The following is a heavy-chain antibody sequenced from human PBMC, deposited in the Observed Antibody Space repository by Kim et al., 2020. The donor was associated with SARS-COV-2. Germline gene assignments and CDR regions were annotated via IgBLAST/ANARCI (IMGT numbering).Heavy chain of an antibody. CDR1: GFTFSSYS. D-gene: IGHD1-26*01. V-gene: IGHV3-21*01. CDR2: ISSSSSYI. CDR3: ARDYDPLWELLPGGDY. Sequence: GGSLRLSCAASGFTFSSYSMNWVRQAPGKGLEWVSSISSSSSYIYYADSVKGRFTISRDNAKNSLYLQMNSLRAEDTAVYYCARDYDPLWELLPGGDYWGQGTLVTVSS. J-gene: IGHJ4*02.